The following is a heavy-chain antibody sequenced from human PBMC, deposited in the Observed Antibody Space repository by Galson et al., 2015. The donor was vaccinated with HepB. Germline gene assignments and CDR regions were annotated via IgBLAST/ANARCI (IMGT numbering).Heavy chain of an antibody. D-gene: IGHD3-3*01. Sequence: SVKVSCKASGYTFTSYGISWVRQAPGQGLEWMGWMNPNSGNTGYAQKFQGRVTMTRNTSISTAYMELSSLRSEDTAVYYCAIFWSGYSAWGFDYWGQGTLVTVSS. V-gene: IGHV1-8*02. CDR1: GYTFTSYG. CDR3: AIFWSGYSAWGFDY. CDR2: MNPNSGNT. J-gene: IGHJ4*02.